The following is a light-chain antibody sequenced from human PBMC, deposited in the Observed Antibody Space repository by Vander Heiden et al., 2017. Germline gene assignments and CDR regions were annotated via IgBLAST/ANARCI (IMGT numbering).Light chain of an antibody. Sequence: SYELTQPPSVSVSPGQTATITCPGDALPKQYAYWYQQKPGQAPVLVIYKDSERPAGIPERFSGSSSGTTVTLTISGVQAEDEADYYCQSADSSGTYVFGTGTKVTVL. J-gene: IGLJ1*01. V-gene: IGLV3-25*03. CDR3: QSADSSGTYV. CDR2: KDS. CDR1: ALPKQY.